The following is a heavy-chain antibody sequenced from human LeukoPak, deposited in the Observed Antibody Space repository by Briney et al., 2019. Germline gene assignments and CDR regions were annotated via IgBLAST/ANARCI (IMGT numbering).Heavy chain of an antibody. J-gene: IGHJ3*02. CDR1: GGTFSSYA. V-gene: IGHV1-69*13. Sequence: PVKVSCKASGGTFSSYAISWVRQAPGQGLEWMGGIIPIFGTANYAQKFQGRVTITADESTSTAYMELSSLRSEDTAVYYCAREGTTIFGVVIPDAFDIWGQGTMVTVSS. CDR3: AREGTTIFGVVIPDAFDI. CDR2: IIPIFGTA. D-gene: IGHD3-3*01.